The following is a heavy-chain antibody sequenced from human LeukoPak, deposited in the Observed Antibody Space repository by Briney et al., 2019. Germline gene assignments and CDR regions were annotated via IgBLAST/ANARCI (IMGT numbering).Heavy chain of an antibody. CDR2: IYYRGTT. D-gene: IGHD6-13*01. CDR3: GRHRYILGSRSS. CDR1: GGSINDDC. Sequence: SETLSLTCTVSGGSINDDCWTWIRQPPGKGLEWIGHIYYRGTTNYNPSLKSRVTISINMSKKHFSLNLGSVTAPDTGVFYCGRHRYILGSRSSLGQGTLVIVSS. V-gene: IGHV4-59*08. J-gene: IGHJ5*02.